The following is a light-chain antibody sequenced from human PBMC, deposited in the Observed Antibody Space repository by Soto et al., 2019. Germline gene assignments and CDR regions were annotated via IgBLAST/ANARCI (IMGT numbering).Light chain of an antibody. CDR2: KAS. CDR1: QGISSY. J-gene: IGKJ1*01. V-gene: IGKV1-9*01. Sequence: IQLHKSPSSLSASVGDRVPITGRASQGISSYLGWYQQKPGKAPNLLIYKASTLKSGVPSRFSGSGSGTEFTLTISSLQPDEFATYYCKNYNSYSEAVGKGNKVAIK. CDR3: KNYNSYSEA.